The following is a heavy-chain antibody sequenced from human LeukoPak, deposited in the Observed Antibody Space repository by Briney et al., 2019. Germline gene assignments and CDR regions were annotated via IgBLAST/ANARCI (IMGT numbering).Heavy chain of an antibody. D-gene: IGHD3-10*01. Sequence: SETLSLTCTVSGGSISSSSYYWGWIRQPPGKGLEWIGSIYYSGSTYYNPSLKSRVTISVDTSKSQFSLKLSSVTAADTAVYYCARGSYGSGSYVYWGQGTLVTVSS. J-gene: IGHJ4*02. V-gene: IGHV4-39*07. CDR1: GGSISSSSYY. CDR3: ARGSYGSGSYVY. CDR2: IYYSGST.